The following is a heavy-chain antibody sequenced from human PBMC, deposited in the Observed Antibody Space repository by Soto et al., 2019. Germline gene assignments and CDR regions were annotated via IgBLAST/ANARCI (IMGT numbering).Heavy chain of an antibody. Sequence: ASVKVSCKASGYTFTSYAMHWVRQAPGQRLEWMGWITAGNGNTKYSQKFQGRVTITRDTSASTAYMELSSLRSEDTAMYYCAGSIAAALAPFDYWGQGTLVTVSS. D-gene: IGHD6-13*01. CDR3: AGSIAAALAPFDY. CDR2: ITAGNGNT. CDR1: GYTFTSYA. V-gene: IGHV1-3*01. J-gene: IGHJ4*02.